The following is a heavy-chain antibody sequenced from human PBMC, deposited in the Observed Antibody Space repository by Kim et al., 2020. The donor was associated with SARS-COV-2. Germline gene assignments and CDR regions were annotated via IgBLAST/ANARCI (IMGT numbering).Heavy chain of an antibody. CDR2: ST. Sequence: STYYADAVKGRFTISRANSKNTLYLQMNSLRAENSAVYYCATYREGATIYWGQGTLVTVSS. V-gene: IGHV3-23*01. D-gene: IGHD1-26*01. CDR3: ATYREGATIY. J-gene: IGHJ4*02.